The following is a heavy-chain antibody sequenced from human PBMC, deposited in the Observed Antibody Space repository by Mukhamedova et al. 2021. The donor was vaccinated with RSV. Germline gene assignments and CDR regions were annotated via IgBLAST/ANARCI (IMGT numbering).Heavy chain of an antibody. CDR2: IYQNGRT. D-gene: IGHD2-21*02. Sequence: GLEWIGYIYQNGRTYYNSSLRRRVTISVDGPKNEFSLNLVSVTAADTAIYYCARTQYYKNSDHFYSPGFDFSGQGILVTVS. CDR3: ARTQYYKNSDHFYSPGFDF. V-gene: IGHV4-30-2*01. J-gene: IGHJ4*02.